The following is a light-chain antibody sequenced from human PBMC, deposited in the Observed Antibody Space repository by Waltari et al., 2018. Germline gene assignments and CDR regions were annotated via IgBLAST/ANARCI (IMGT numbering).Light chain of an antibody. CDR3: SSYTTSSTFV. CDR1: SSDVGRYDR. V-gene: IGLV2-18*02. J-gene: IGLJ1*01. Sequence: QSPLTQPPSVSGSPGQSVTISCTGTSSDVGRYDRVAWYQQSPGTDPKLLSYGVTSRPSGVPDRLSGSKSGNTASLTISGLQAEDEGDYYCSSYTTSSTFVFGTGTEVTVL. CDR2: GVT.